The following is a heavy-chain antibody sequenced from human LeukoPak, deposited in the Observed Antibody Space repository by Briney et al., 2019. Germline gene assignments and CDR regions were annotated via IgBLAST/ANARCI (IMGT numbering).Heavy chain of an antibody. CDR3: ARDDNWGFDY. V-gene: IGHV3-48*04. J-gene: IGHJ4*02. CDR2: IRGSGSGLGSGN. D-gene: IGHD7-27*01. CDR1: GFVFSDYS. Sequence: GGSLRLSCAASGFVFSDYSMNWVRQAPGKGREWVANIRGSGSGLGSGNYYADSVKGRFTISRDNAKTSLYLQMNSLRAEDTAFYYCARDDNWGFDYWGQGALVTVSS.